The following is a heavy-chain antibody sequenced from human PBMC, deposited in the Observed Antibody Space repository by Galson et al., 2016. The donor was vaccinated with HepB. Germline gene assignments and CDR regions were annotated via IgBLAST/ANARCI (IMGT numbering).Heavy chain of an antibody. CDR1: GFNLSTYA. Sequence: SLRLSCAASGFNLSTYALHWVRQTPGKGLEWVAVKSYDGTYKYYADSVRGRFTISRDNSKNTLYLQMNSLRTEDTAVYYCARPKSYFDSSGLAYWGQGTLVTVSS. D-gene: IGHD3-22*01. CDR3: ARPKSYFDSSGLAY. J-gene: IGHJ4*02. CDR2: KSYDGTYK. V-gene: IGHV3-30*04.